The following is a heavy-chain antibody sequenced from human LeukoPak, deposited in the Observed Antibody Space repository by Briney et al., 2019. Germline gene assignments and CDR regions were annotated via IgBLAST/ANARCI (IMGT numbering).Heavy chain of an antibody. CDR3: ARGMYINYGDY. CDR2: ISSDGSST. D-gene: IGHD4-17*01. CDR1: GFTFSSFA. V-gene: IGHV3-74*01. J-gene: IGHJ4*02. Sequence: GGSLRLSCAASGFTFSSFAMSWVRQAPGKGLVWVSRISSDGSSTTYADSVKGRFTISRDNAKNTLYLHMNSLRAEDTAVYYCARGMYINYGDYWGQGTLVTVSS.